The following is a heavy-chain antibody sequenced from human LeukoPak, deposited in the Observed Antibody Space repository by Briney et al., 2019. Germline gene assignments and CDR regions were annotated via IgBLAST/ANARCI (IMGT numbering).Heavy chain of an antibody. D-gene: IGHD3/OR15-3a*01. V-gene: IGHV4-30-2*01. J-gene: IGHJ6*02. Sequence: PSQTLSLTCAVSGGSISSGGYSWSWIRQPPGKGLEWIGYIYHSGSTYYNPSLKSRVTISVDTSKNQFSLKLSSVTAADTAVYYCARHNGLVYYYGMDVWGQGTTVTVSS. CDR3: ARHNGLVYYYGMDV. CDR1: GGSISSGGYS. CDR2: IYHSGST.